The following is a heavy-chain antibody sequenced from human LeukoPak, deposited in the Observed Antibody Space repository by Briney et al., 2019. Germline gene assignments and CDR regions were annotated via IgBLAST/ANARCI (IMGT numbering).Heavy chain of an antibody. J-gene: IGHJ4*02. V-gene: IGHV3-48*01. CDR3: AREFWTYSSSWYRELGFDY. CDR2: IDKTSTNI. D-gene: IGHD6-13*01. CDR1: GFIFTDYS. Sequence: GGSLRLSCAASGFIFTDYSINWVRQAPGKGLEWISYIDKTSTNIYYADSVKGRFTISRDNAKNSLYLQMNSLRAEDTAVYYCAREFWTYSSSWYRELGFDYWGQGTLVTVSS.